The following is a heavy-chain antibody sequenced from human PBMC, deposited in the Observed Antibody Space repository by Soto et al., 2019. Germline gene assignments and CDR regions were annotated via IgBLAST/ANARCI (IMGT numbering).Heavy chain of an antibody. CDR1: GYTFSNYA. V-gene: IGHV1-3*01. Sequence: QVQLVQSGAEVKKPGASVRVSCKASGYTFSNYALHWVRLAPGQRLEWMGGIADSGNTKYSQSFQDRITITRDTSASAACMELSSLRSEDTAIYYCAGGYCSGGTCKSGTHISGWRQGTLVTVSS. D-gene: IGHD2-15*01. CDR3: AGGYCSGGTCKSGTHISG. J-gene: IGHJ4*02. CDR2: IADSGNT.